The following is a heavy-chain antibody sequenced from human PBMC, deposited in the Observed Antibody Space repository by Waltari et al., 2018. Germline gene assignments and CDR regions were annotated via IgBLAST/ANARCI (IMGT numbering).Heavy chain of an antibody. CDR1: GGSISSYY. D-gene: IGHD6-6*01. Sequence: QVQLQESGPGLVKPSETLSLTCTVSGGSISSYYWSWIRQPAGEGLEWIGRLFPSGRTNYNPSRKSRVTMSVDTSKNQFSLRLTSVTAADTAVYYCARYISSTTYSYFYGMDVWGQGTTVTVSS. CDR2: LFPSGRT. J-gene: IGHJ6*02. V-gene: IGHV4-4*07. CDR3: ARYISSTTYSYFYGMDV.